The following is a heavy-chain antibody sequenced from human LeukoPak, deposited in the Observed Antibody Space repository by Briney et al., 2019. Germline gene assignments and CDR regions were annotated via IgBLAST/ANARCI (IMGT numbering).Heavy chain of an antibody. CDR1: GYTFTGYY. D-gene: IGHD2-2*01. V-gene: IGHV1-2*02. CDR2: INPNSGGT. J-gene: IGHJ5*02. Sequence: APVKVSCKASGYTFTGYYMHWVRQAPGQGLEWMGWINPNSGGTNYAQKFQGRVTMTRDTPISTAYMELSRLRSDDTAVYYCARGYCSSTSCYNWFDPWGQGTLVTVSS. CDR3: ARGYCSSTSCYNWFDP.